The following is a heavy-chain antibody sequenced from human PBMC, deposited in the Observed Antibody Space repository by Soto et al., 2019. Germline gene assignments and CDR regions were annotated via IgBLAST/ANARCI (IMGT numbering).Heavy chain of an antibody. CDR2: ISASGTTT. V-gene: IGHV3-23*01. CDR3: AKDVESGNPLIYFYYGLDV. J-gene: IGHJ6*02. D-gene: IGHD3-3*01. CDR1: GFSFPTYS. Sequence: PGGSLRLSCAASGFSFPTYSVACVRQAPGKGLEWVSSISASGTTTVYADSVKGRFTISRDNSNNILYLQMNNLRPDDTAKYYSAKDVESGNPLIYFYYGLDVWGQGTTVTVSS.